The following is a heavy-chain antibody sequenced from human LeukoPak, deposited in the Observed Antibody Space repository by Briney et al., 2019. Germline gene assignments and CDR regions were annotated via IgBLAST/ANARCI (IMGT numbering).Heavy chain of an antibody. V-gene: IGHV4-61*02. CDR2: IYTSGTT. Sequence: SETLSLTCTVSGGSISSGTYYWNWIRQPAGKGLEWIGRIYTSGTTNYDPSLKSRVTISVDTSKNQFSLKLSSVTAADTAVYYCAREGLNMVRGVIPKEAWGWFDPWGQGTLVTVSS. J-gene: IGHJ5*02. CDR1: GGSISSGTYY. D-gene: IGHD3-10*01. CDR3: AREGLNMVRGVIPKEAWGWFDP.